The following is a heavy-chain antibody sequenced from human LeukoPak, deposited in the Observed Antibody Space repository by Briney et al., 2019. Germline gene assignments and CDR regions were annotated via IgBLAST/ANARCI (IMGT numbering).Heavy chain of an antibody. D-gene: IGHD5-18*01. CDR2: IYYSGST. CDR1: GGSISSYY. V-gene: IGHV4-59*01. Sequence: SETLSLTCTVSGGSISSYYWSWIRQPPGKGLEWIGYIYYSGSTNYNPSLKSRVTISVDTSKNQFSLKLSSVTAADTAVYYCAILFVRIQLSDYWGQGTLATVSS. J-gene: IGHJ4*02. CDR3: AILFVRIQLSDY.